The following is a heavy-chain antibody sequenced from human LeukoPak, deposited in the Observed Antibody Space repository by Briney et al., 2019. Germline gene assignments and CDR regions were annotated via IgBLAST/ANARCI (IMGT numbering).Heavy chain of an antibody. CDR3: ARRDQYVSADY. CDR2: VYYNGNT. J-gene: IGHJ4*02. Sequence: PSETLSLTCTVSGDSISDSTYFWDWIRQPPGKGLECIGTVYYNGNTFYNPSLKSRVTISVDTSTNQFSLRLTSVTAADTAVYYCARRDQYVSADYWGQGTLVTVSS. D-gene: IGHD3-16*01. V-gene: IGHV4-39*01. CDR1: GDSISDSTYF.